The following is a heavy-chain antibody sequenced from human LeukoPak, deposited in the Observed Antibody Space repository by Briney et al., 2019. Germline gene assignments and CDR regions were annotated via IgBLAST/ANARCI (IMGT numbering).Heavy chain of an antibody. D-gene: IGHD3-22*01. CDR1: GFTFSNAW. CDR2: IKSKTDGGTT. J-gene: IGHJ4*02. Sequence: GGSLRLSCAASGFTFSNAWMSWVRQAPGKGLEWVGRIKSKTDGGTTDYAAPVKGRFTISRDDSKNTLYLQMNSLKTEDTVVYYCTTFYYDSSGYYSNPDYWGQGTLVTVSS. V-gene: IGHV3-15*01. CDR3: TTFYYDSSGYYSNPDY.